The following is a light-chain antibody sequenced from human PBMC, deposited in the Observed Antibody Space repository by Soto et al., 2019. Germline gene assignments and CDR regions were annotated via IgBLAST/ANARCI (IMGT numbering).Light chain of an antibody. CDR2: LEGTGRY. J-gene: IGLJ3*02. CDR1: SGYVSYI. Sequence: QSVLTQSSSASASLGSSVKLTCTLSSGYVSYIVAWHQLKPGKAPRYLMKLEGTGRYNKGSGAPDRFSGSSSGPDRYLIISNHQSEDEADYYCETWANNIWVFGGGTQLTVL. CDR3: ETWANNIWV. V-gene: IGLV4-60*03.